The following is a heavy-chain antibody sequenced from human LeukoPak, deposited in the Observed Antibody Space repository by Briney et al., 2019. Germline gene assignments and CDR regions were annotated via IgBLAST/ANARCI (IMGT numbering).Heavy chain of an antibody. Sequence: KPSETLSLTCTVSGGPINNYYWYWIRQPPGKGLEWIGYVHYSGSTYYNPSLQSRVTISVDTSKNQFSLKLSSVTAADTAVYYCARGKTYYDISKDAFDIWGQGTMVTVSS. CDR1: GGPINNYY. J-gene: IGHJ3*02. D-gene: IGHD3-22*01. CDR2: VHYSGST. V-gene: IGHV4-59*01. CDR3: ARGKTYYDISKDAFDI.